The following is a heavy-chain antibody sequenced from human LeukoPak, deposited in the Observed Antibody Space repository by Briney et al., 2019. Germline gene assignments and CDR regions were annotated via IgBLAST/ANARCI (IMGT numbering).Heavy chain of an antibody. CDR1: GFPFNSYT. Sequence: PGGSLRLSCAASGFPFNSYTMHWVRQAPGKGLEWVALISFDGHNEYYADSVKGRFTISRDNSKNTLYLQMNSLRAEDTAVYYCAKVTYGSGTYGAFDYWGQGTLVTVSS. V-gene: IGHV3-30*04. J-gene: IGHJ4*02. CDR2: ISFDGHNE. CDR3: AKVTYGSGTYGAFDY. D-gene: IGHD3-10*01.